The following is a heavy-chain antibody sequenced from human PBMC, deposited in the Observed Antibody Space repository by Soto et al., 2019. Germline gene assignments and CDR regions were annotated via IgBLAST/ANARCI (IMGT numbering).Heavy chain of an antibody. CDR3: AKGRYFDVSGGCANF. V-gene: IGHV3-23*01. CDR1: GFTFNSYV. D-gene: IGHD3-9*01. Sequence: GGSLRLSCVASGFTFNSYVMSWVRQTPEKGLEWVSAISGSGWQTYYAQSVQGRFTISRDDSKSTVYLHMNSLRAEDSGIYYCAKGRYFDVSGGCANFWGRGTLVTVSS. J-gene: IGHJ4*02. CDR2: ISGSGWQT.